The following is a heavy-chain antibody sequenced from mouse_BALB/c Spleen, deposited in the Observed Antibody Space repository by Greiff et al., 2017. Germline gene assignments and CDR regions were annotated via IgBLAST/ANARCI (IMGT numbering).Heavy chain of an antibody. CDR2: IRNKANGYTT. J-gene: IGHJ2*01. Sequence: EVQVVESGGGLVQPGGSLRLSCATSGFTFTDYYMSWVRQPPGKALEWLGFIRNKANGYTTEYSASVKGRFTISRDNSQSILYLQMNTLRAEDSATYYCARDIFGNYDDWGQGTTLTGSS. V-gene: IGHV7-3*02. CDR1: GFTFTDYY. D-gene: IGHD2-1*01. CDR3: ARDIFGNYDD.